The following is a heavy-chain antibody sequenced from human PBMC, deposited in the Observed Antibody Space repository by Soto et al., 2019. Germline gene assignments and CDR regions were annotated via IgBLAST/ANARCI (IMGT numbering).Heavy chain of an antibody. CDR3: VKNSGWFNP. D-gene: IGHD3-10*01. CDR2: IDGSGGIT. Sequence: QLLQSGGGLVQPGGSLTLSCAASGFTFGTTDMSWVRQAPGEGLEWVSTIDGSGGITYYADSVKGRFTISRDNSGNTVYLQMTGRRGDDTALYYCVKNSGWFNPWGREPWSPSPQ. J-gene: IGHJ5*02. V-gene: IGHV3-23*01. CDR1: GFTFGTTD.